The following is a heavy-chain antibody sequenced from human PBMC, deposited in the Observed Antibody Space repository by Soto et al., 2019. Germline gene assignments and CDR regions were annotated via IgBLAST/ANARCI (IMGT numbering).Heavy chain of an antibody. J-gene: IGHJ6*02. CDR2: IYYSGST. CDR1: GGSISSYY. V-gene: IGHV4-59*01. Sequence: QVQLQESGPGLVKPSETLSLTCTVSGGSISSYYWSWIRQPPGKGLEWIGYIYYSGSTNYNPSLKSRVTISVDTSKNQFSLKLSSVTAADTAVYYCASTYTYYDILTGYFDYYYGMDVWGQGTTVTVSS. D-gene: IGHD3-9*01. CDR3: ASTYTYYDILTGYFDYYYGMDV.